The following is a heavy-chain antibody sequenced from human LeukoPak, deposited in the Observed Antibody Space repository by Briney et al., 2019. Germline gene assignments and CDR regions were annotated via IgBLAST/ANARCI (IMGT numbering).Heavy chain of an antibody. V-gene: IGHV3-21*01. J-gene: IGHJ6*03. CDR2: ISSSSSYI. Sequence: PGGSLRLSCAASGFTFSSYSMNWVRQAPGKGLEWVSSISSSSSYIYYADSLKGRFTISRDNAKNSLYLQMNSLRAEDTAVYHCARVLGSGRYMDVWGKGTTVTISS. CDR3: ARVLGSGRYMDV. D-gene: IGHD3-10*01. CDR1: GFTFSSYS.